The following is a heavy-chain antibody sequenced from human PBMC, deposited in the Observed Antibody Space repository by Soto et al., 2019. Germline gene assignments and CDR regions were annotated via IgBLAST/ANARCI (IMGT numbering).Heavy chain of an antibody. CDR1: GFTFSTYW. V-gene: IGHV3-7*01. J-gene: IGHJ4*02. CDR3: ARASTYYDILTGYSYYFAY. D-gene: IGHD3-9*01. CDR2: IKQDGGEK. Sequence: EVRLVESGGGLVQPGGSLRLSCAASGFTFSTYWMSWVRQAPGKGLEWVANIKQDGGEKYYVDSVKGRFTISRDNAKNSMYLQMNSLRAEDTAVYYCARASTYYDILTGYSYYFAYWGQGTLVTVSS.